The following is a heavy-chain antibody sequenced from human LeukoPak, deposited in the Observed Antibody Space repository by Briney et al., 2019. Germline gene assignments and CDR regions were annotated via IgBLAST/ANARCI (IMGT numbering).Heavy chain of an antibody. J-gene: IGHJ4*02. CDR1: GGSTSSSIYY. CDR3: ARHAIDSRGYYLVYFDY. D-gene: IGHD3-22*01. V-gene: IGHV4-39*01. Sequence: PSVTLSLTCSLSGGSTSSSIYYWGWIRQPPGKGLEWIESIYYCGSTYYNPSLKSRFTISVDTSKNQFSLKQSFVPAADTAVYYCARHAIDSRGYYLVYFDYWGQGTLVTAPS. CDR2: IYYCGST.